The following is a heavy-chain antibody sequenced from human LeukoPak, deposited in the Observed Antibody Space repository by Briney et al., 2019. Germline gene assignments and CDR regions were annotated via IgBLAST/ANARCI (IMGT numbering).Heavy chain of an antibody. J-gene: IGHJ6*02. D-gene: IGHD3-10*01. CDR3: AREKLGITMVRGVPDNYGMDV. V-gene: IGHV4-31*03. Sequence: SQTLSLTCTVSGGSISSGGYYWSWTRQHPGKGLEWIGYIYYSGSTYYNPSLKSRVTISVDTSKNQFSLKLSSVTAADTAVYYCAREKLGITMVRGVPDNYGMDVWGQGTTVTVSS. CDR1: GGSISSGGYY. CDR2: IYYSGST.